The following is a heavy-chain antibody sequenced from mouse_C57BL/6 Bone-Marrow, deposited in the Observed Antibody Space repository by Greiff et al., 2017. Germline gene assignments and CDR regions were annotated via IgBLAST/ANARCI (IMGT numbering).Heavy chain of an antibody. J-gene: IGHJ1*03. Sequence: QVQLKQPGAELVKPGASVKMSCQASGYTFTSYWITWVKQRPGQGLEWIGDIYPGSGSTNYNEKFKSKATLTVDTSSSTAYMQLSSLTSDDSAVYYCARHYYSNYWYFDVWGTGTTVTVSS. CDR3: ARHYYSNYWYFDV. V-gene: IGHV1-55*01. CDR2: IYPGSGST. CDR1: GYTFTSYW. D-gene: IGHD2-5*01.